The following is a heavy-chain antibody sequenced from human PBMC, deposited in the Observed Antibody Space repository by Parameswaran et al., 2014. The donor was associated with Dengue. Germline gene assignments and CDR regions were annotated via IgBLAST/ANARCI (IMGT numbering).Heavy chain of an antibody. J-gene: IGHJ4*02. CDR3: YTYNSSVYYYDY. D-gene: IGHD3-22*01. V-gene: IGHV1-69*01. Sequence: WVRQAPGQGLEWMGAIIPIFGRAIYAQKFQDRVTITADESSSTGYMELSSLRSEDTAVYFCYTYNSSVYYYDYWGQGTLVTVSS. CDR2: IIPIFGRA.